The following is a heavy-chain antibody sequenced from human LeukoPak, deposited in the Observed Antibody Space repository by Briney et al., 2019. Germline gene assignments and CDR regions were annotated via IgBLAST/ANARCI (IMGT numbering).Heavy chain of an antibody. CDR1: GFTFSSYA. V-gene: IGHV3-30-3*01. J-gene: IGHJ4*02. CDR2: ISYDGSNK. D-gene: IGHD3-22*01. CDR3: ARADSYYYDSSGYSFDY. Sequence: PGGSLRLSCAASGFTFSSYATHWVRQAPGKGLEWVAVISYDGSNKYYANSVKGRFTISRDNSKNTLYLQMNSLRAEVTAVYYCARADSYYYDSSGYSFDYWGQGTLVTVSS.